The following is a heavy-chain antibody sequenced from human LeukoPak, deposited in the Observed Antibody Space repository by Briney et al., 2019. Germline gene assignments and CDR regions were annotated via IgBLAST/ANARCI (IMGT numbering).Heavy chain of an antibody. Sequence: PGGSLRLSCAASGFSFSKYCMNWVRQAPGKGLEWVATISQSGSQKYLADFVKGRFTISRDNARNSLYLQMTSLRGDDTAVYYCVRSKVVAEAGKSWFDPWGQGTRVTVTS. CDR1: GFSFSKYC. D-gene: IGHD6-13*01. J-gene: IGHJ5*01. CDR3: VRSKVVAEAGKSWFDP. CDR2: ISQSGSQK. V-gene: IGHV3-7*01.